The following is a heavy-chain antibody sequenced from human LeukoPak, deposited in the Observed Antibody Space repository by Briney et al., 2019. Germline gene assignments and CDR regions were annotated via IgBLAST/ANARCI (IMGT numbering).Heavy chain of an antibody. Sequence: PGGSLRLSCAASGFPFNSFWMHWVRQAPGKGLVWVSDMNEYSTTIRYADSVKGRFTISRDNAKSILYLQMNNLRAEDTAMYFCARGVVNPVDHWGQGTLVTVSS. D-gene: IGHD3-22*01. CDR2: MNEYSTTI. CDR1: GFPFNSFW. CDR3: ARGVVNPVDH. J-gene: IGHJ4*02. V-gene: IGHV3-74*01.